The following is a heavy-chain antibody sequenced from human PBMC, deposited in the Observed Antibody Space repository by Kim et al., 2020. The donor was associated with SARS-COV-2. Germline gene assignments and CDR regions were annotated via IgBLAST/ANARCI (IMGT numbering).Heavy chain of an antibody. J-gene: IGHJ6*01. Sequence: SETLSLTCTVSGGSVSSGSYYWSWIRQPPGKGLEWIGYIYYSGGTNYNPSLKSRVTISVDTSKNQFSLKLSSVTAADTAVYYCARFITMVRGAPGDHYY. CDR1: GGSVSSGSYY. CDR2: IYYSGGT. D-gene: IGHD3-10*01. CDR3: ARFITMVRGAPGDHYY. V-gene: IGHV4-61*01.